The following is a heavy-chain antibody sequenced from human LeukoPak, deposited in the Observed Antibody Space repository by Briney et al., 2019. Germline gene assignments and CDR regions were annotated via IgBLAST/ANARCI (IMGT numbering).Heavy chain of an antibody. D-gene: IGHD3-22*01. CDR2: ISGSSGII. J-gene: IGHJ4*02. CDR3: ARGSTYYEGSGQVPFDY. Sequence: PGGSLRLSCAASGFTFNTYTMNWVRQAPGKGLEWVSYISGSSGIIDYADSVRGRFTISRDNAKNSPYLQMNSLRAEDTAVYYCARGSTYYEGSGQVPFDYWGQGTLVTVSS. V-gene: IGHV3-48*01. CDR1: GFTFNTYT.